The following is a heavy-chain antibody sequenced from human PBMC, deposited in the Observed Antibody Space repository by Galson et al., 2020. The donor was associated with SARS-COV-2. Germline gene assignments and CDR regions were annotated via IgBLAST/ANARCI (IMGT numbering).Heavy chain of an antibody. D-gene: IGHD3-10*01. V-gene: IGHV3-49*04. CDR2: IRSKPRGGTT. Sequence: GGSLRLSCVGSGFTFDDYAMSWVRQAPGKGLEWVGFIRSKPRGGTTDYAASVKGRFTISRDDSKSIAYLQMNSLKTEDTAVYHCVRDYFGSGSPDTFEIWGQGTMVTVSS. CDR3: VRDYFGSGSPDTFEI. CDR1: GFTFDDYA. J-gene: IGHJ3*02.